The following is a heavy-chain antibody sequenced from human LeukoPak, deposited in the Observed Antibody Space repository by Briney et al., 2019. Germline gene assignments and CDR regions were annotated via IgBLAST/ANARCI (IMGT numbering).Heavy chain of an antibody. CDR1: EYSFSDYW. D-gene: IGHD3-22*01. CDR3: AKYYYDRSAGPFDY. J-gene: IGHJ4*02. Sequence: GDSLKISGKGSEYSFSDYWIGWVGQMPGKGLDWMGIIYPGDSDIRYRPSFQGKVTISADKSITTAYLQWSSLKASDTAMYYCAKYYYDRSAGPFDYWGQGTLVTVSS. CDR2: IYPGDSDI. V-gene: IGHV5-51*01.